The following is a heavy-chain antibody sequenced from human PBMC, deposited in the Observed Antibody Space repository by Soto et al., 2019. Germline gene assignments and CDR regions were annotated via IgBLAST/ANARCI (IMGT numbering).Heavy chain of an antibody. CDR3: ARYCSGGSCYDY. J-gene: IGHJ4*03. V-gene: IGHV3-7*01. Sequence: GGPLRLSCAASGFTFSSYLMSWVRQSPGKGLEWVANIKQDGSEKYYVDSVKGRFTISRDNAKNSLYLQMNSLRAEDTAVYYCARYCSGGSCYDYWGQGTLVTVSS. D-gene: IGHD2-15*01. CDR1: GFTFSSYL. CDR2: IKQDGSEK.